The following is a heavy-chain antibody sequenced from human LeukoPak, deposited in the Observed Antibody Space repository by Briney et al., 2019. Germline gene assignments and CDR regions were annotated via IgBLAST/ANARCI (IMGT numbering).Heavy chain of an antibody. D-gene: IGHD6-19*01. CDR2: IYHSGST. Sequence: SQTLSLTCTVSGGSISSGGYYWGWIRQPAGKGLEWIGYIYHSGSTYYNPSLKRRVTISVDRSRNQFSLKLSSVTAADTAVYYCARVVRLQWLEDYFDYWGQGTLVTVSS. CDR1: GGSISSGGYY. V-gene: IGHV4-30-2*01. J-gene: IGHJ4*02. CDR3: ARVVRLQWLEDYFDY.